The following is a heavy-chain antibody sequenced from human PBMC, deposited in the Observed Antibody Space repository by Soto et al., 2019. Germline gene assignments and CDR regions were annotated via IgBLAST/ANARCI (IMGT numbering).Heavy chain of an antibody. Sequence: QVQLVESGGGLVKPGGSLRLSCAASGFTFSDYYMSWLRQAPGKGLEWVSYISSSSSYTNYADSVKGRFTISRDNAKNSLYLQMNSLRAEDTAVYYCARYCSSTSGYVPQDGMDVWGQGTTVTVSS. CDR3: ARYCSSTSGYVPQDGMDV. D-gene: IGHD2-2*01. V-gene: IGHV3-11*05. CDR1: GFTFSDYY. CDR2: ISSSSSYT. J-gene: IGHJ6*02.